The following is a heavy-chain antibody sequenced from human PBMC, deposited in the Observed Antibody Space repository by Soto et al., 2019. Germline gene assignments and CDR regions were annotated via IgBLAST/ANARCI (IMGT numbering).Heavy chain of an antibody. V-gene: IGHV3-11*06. CDR2: ISSLSSYT. CDR3: ARDGYYDILTGYYTPDY. Sequence: QVQLVESGGGLVKPGGYLRLSCAASGSIISDYYMTWIRQAPGKGLEWISYISSLSSYTNYADSVKGRFTISRDNAKKSLYLQMDSLRAEDTAVYYCARDGYYDILTGYYTPDYWGQGTLVTVSS. D-gene: IGHD3-9*01. J-gene: IGHJ4*02. CDR1: GSIISDYY.